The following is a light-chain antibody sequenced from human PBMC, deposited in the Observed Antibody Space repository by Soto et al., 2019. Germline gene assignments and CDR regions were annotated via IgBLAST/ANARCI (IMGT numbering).Light chain of an antibody. CDR3: LQDYNYPQT. J-gene: IGKJ1*01. CDR1: QGIRND. V-gene: IGKV1-6*01. CDR2: AAS. Sequence: AIPMTPSPSCLFASVGDRVTITFRASQGIRNDLGWYQQKPGKAPKLLIYAASTLQSGVPSRFSGSGSDTDFTLTISSLQPEDFATYYCLQDYNYPQTFGQGTKVDIK.